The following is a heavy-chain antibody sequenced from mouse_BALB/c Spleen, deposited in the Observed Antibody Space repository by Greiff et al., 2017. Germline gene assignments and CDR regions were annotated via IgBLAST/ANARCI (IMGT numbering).Heavy chain of an antibody. J-gene: IGHJ2*01. D-gene: IGHD1-1*01. Sequence: VQLQQSGPGLVAPSQSLSITCTVSGFSLTGYGVNWVRQPPGKGLEWLGMIWGDGSTDYNSALKSRLSISKDNSKSQVFLKMNSLQTDDTARYYCARLYYGSSYYFDYWGQGTTLTVSS. V-gene: IGHV2-6-7*01. CDR2: IWGDGST. CDR1: GFSLTGYG. CDR3: ARLYYGSSYYFDY.